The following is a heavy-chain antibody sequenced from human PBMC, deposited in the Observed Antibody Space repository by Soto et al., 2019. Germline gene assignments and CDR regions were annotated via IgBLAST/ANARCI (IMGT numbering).Heavy chain of an antibody. Sequence: GGSLRLSCAASGCTFSSYSMNWVRQAPGKGLEYVSDISSNGGSIYYADSVKGRFTISRDNSKNTLYLQMSSLRAEDTAVYYCVKPDSSGYFSPNSDDAFDIWGQGTMVTVPS. CDR2: ISSNGGSI. D-gene: IGHD3-22*01. CDR3: VKPDSSGYFSPNSDDAFDI. CDR1: GCTFSSYS. V-gene: IGHV3-64D*08. J-gene: IGHJ3*02.